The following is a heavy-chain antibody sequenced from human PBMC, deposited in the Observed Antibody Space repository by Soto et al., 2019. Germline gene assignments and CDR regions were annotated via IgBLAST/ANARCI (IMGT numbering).Heavy chain of an antibody. J-gene: IGHJ4*02. V-gene: IGHV3-23*01. CDR1: GLIFSRYA. CDR2: ISGGSD. CDR3: AKVSGNGWLDPFGV. D-gene: IGHD5-12*01. Sequence: LRLSCVASGLIFSRYAISWVRQAPGKGLEWVSTISGGSDDYADSVKGRFAIARDDSKNTLYLQMNSLRVEDTAIYYCAKVSGNGWLDPFGVRGQGTPVTVSS.